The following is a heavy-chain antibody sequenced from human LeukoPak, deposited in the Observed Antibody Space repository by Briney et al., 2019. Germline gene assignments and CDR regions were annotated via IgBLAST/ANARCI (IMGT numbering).Heavy chain of an antibody. J-gene: IGHJ6*03. V-gene: IGHV3-30*18. Sequence: GGSLRLSCAASGFTFSSYAMNWVRQAPGKGLEWVAIISYDGSNKYYADSVKGRFTISRDNSKNTLYLQMNSPRAEDTAVYYCAKSAVYSSSWYVSYYYYYMDVWGKGTTVTISS. CDR2: ISYDGSNK. CDR3: AKSAVYSSSWYVSYYYYYMDV. D-gene: IGHD6-13*01. CDR1: GFTFSSYA.